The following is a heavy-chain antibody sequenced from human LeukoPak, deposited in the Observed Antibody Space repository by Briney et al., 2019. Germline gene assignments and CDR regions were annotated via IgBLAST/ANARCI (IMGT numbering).Heavy chain of an antibody. Sequence: PGGSLRLSCAASGFTFSYYDMSWVRLAPGKGLEWVALISATTGVTYYADSVKGRISISRDNSKSMVYLQMNSLRAEDTAVYFCAKDPTVTRYHCWFDYWGQGTRVTVTS. V-gene: IGHV3-23*01. CDR3: AKDPTVTRYHCWFDY. CDR1: GFTFSYYD. D-gene: IGHD4-17*01. J-gene: IGHJ4*02. CDR2: ISATTGVT.